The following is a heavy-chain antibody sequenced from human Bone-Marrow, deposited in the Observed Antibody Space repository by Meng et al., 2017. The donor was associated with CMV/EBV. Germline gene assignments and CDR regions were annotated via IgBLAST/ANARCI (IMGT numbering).Heavy chain of an antibody. Sequence: GESLKISCAASGFTFSSYGMHWVRQAPGKGLEWVAVIWYDGSNKYYADSVKGRFTISRDNSKNTLYLQMNSLRAEDMAVYYCAKFYGSGSYTNYYYYGMDVWGQGTTVTVSS. CDR3: AKFYGSGSYTNYYYYGMDV. CDR2: IWYDGSNK. J-gene: IGHJ6*02. V-gene: IGHV3-33*06. D-gene: IGHD3-10*01. CDR1: GFTFSSYG.